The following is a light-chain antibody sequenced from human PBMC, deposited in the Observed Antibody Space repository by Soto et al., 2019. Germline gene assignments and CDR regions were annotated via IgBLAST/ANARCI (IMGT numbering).Light chain of an antibody. Sequence: EIVFTQSPGTLALSPGERATRSCSATESVSSRYLAWYQQKPGQAPRLLIYDASSRATGIPDRFSGSGSGTDFTLTIRRLEPEDSAVYYCQQYGSSPPINCGQGTRRAIK. J-gene: IGKJ5*01. V-gene: IGKV3-20*01. CDR2: DAS. CDR1: ESVSSRY. CDR3: QQYGSSPPIN.